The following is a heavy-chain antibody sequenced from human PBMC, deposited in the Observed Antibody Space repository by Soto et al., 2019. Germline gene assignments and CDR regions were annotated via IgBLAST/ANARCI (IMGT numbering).Heavy chain of an antibody. CDR1: GFSLSSSDVG. CDR3: VRASGGGNSAYFDY. CDR2: IYWDDDK. V-gene: IGHV2-5*02. D-gene: IGHD2-21*02. J-gene: IGHJ4*02. Sequence: QITLKESGPTLVKPTQTLTLTCTFSGFSLSSSDVGVGWIRQPPGKALEWLALIYWDDDKRYSPSLKSRLTITKDTSRIQVVLTVTNLDPVDTATYYCVRASGGGNSAYFDYWGQGTLVTVSS.